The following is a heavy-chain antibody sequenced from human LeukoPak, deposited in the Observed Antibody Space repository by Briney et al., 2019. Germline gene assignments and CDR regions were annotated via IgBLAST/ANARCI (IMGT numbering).Heavy chain of an antibody. Sequence: PSETLSLTCAVYGGSFSGYYWSWIRQPAGKGLEWIGRIYTSGSTNYNPSLKSRVTMSVDTSKNQFSLKLSSVTAADTAVYYCARDFWAPFPHSSSYFDYWGQGTLVTVSS. CDR2: IYTSGST. CDR1: GGSFSGYY. J-gene: IGHJ4*02. D-gene: IGHD6-13*01. CDR3: ARDFWAPFPHSSSYFDY. V-gene: IGHV4-4*07.